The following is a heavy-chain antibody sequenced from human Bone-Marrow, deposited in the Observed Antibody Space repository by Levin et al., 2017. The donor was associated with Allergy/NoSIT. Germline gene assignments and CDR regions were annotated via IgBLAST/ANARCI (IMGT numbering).Heavy chain of an antibody. V-gene: IGHV1-8*01. J-gene: IGHJ4*02. CDR2: MNPNSGNT. D-gene: IGHD1-26*01. Sequence: GESLKISCKASGYTFTSYDINWVRQATGQGLEWMGWMNPNSGNTGYAQKFQGRVTMTRNTSISTAYMELSSLRSEDTAVYYCARGHPVVGATSGDYWGQGTLVTVSS. CDR3: ARGHPVVGATSGDY. CDR1: GYTFTSYD.